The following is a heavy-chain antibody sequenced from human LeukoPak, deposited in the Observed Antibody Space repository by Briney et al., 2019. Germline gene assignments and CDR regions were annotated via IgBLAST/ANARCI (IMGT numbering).Heavy chain of an antibody. Sequence: GASVKVSRKASGYTFTSYGISWVRQAPGQGLEYMGLIVPTGGTTSYSQRFQGRLTLTRDTSTTTVYMELSSLTSEDTALYYCARGRAAVGRPRASANWFDTWGQGTLVTVSS. J-gene: IGHJ5*02. V-gene: IGHV1-46*01. CDR1: GYTFTSYG. CDR2: IVPTGGTT. CDR3: ARGRAAVGRPRASANWFDT. D-gene: IGHD6-19*01.